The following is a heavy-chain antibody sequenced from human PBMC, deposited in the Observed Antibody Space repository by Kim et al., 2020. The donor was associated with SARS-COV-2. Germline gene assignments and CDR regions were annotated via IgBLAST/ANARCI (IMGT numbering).Heavy chain of an antibody. D-gene: IGHD3-22*01. V-gene: IGHV4-59*09. J-gene: IGHJ4*02. CDR3: ARGRLGPYYYDSSGQFDY. Sequence: RVTIPVDTSKNQFSLKLSSVTAADTAVYYCARGRLGPYYYDSSGQFDYWGQGTLVTVSS.